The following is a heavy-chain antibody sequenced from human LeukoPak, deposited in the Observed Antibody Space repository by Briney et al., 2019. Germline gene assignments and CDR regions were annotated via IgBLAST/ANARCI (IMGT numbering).Heavy chain of an antibody. D-gene: IGHD2-15*01. CDR1: GFTFSSYA. V-gene: IGHV3-23*01. Sequence: GGSLRLSCAASGFTFSSYAMSWVRQAPGKGLEWVLAISGSGGSTYYADSVKGRFTISRDNSKNTLYLQMNSLRAEDTAVYYCAKDSLSRISLYQLLQNREYFQHWGQGTLVTVSS. J-gene: IGHJ1*01. CDR2: ISGSGGST. CDR3: AKDSLSRISLYQLLQNREYFQH.